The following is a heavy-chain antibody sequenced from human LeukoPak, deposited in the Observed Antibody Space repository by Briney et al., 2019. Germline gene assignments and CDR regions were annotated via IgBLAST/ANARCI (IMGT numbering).Heavy chain of an antibody. Sequence: SETLSLTCTVSGGSISISYYWSWIRQPAGKGLEWIGRIYTSGSTNYNPSLKSRVTISVDKSKNQFSLKLSSVTAADTAVYYCARWYSSDYQFDPWGQGTLVTVSS. V-gene: IGHV4-4*07. CDR1: GGSISISYY. CDR2: IYTSGST. CDR3: ARWYSSDYQFDP. J-gene: IGHJ5*02. D-gene: IGHD6-25*01.